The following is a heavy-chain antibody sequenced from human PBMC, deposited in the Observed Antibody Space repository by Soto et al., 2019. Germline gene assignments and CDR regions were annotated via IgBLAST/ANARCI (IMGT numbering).Heavy chain of an antibody. Sequence: QVQLQESGPGLVKPSQTLSLTCSVSGGSISSGGYYWSWIRQHPGKGLEWIGYIYQSGTTRYNPSLKSRVTISVDTSRTQFSLRLTSVTAADTAVYYCARARLEVGYYYYGMDVWGQGTTVTVSS. CDR3: ARARLEVGYYYYGMDV. V-gene: IGHV4-31*03. CDR2: IYQSGTT. J-gene: IGHJ6*02. CDR1: GGSISSGGYY. D-gene: IGHD2-2*01.